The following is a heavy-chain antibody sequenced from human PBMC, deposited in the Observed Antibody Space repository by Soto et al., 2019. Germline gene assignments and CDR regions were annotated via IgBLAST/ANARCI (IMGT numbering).Heavy chain of an antibody. CDR1: GGTLRNYV. D-gene: IGHD1-26*01. CDR3: AREGFSGSYLPN. CDR2: IIPLSGTA. Sequence: QVQLVRYGAEVKRPGSSVNVSCKASGGTLRNYVIKWMRQAPGHGLDWVGGIIPLSGTAKYAQKFQGRVTSNADEFTSKDYMELRSLRAEATAVYYCAREGFSGSYLPNWGQGILVTVSS. J-gene: IGHJ4*02. V-gene: IGHV1-69*01.